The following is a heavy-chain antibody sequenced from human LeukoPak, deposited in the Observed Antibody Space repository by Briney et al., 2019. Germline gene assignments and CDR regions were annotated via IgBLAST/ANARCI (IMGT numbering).Heavy chain of an antibody. J-gene: IGHJ6*02. CDR2: IYHSGST. V-gene: IGHV4-4*02. CDR3: ASPRAVWFGVGMDV. Sequence: SETLSLTCAVSGGSISSSNWWSWVRQPPGKGLEWIGEIYHSGSTNYNPSLKSRVTISVDTSKNQFSLKLSSVTAADTAVYYCASPRAVWFGVGMDVWGQGTTVTVSS. CDR1: GGSISSSNW. D-gene: IGHD3-10*01.